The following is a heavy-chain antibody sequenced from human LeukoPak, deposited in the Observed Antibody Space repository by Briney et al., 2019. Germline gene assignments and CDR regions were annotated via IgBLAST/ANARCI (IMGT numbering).Heavy chain of an antibody. CDR2: ISYDGSNK. CDR1: GFTSSSYG. J-gene: IGHJ3*02. Sequence: GGSLRLSCAASGFTSSSYGMHWVRQAPGKGLEWVPVISYDGSNKYYADSVKGRFTISRDNSKNTLYLQMSSLRAEDTAVYYCAKDLRLWLQTDDGFGIWGQGTMVTVSS. CDR3: AKDLRLWLQTDDGFGI. D-gene: IGHD5-18*01. V-gene: IGHV3-30*18.